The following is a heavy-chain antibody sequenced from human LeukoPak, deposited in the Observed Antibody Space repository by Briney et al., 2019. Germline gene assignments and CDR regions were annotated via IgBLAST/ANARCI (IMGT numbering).Heavy chain of an antibody. D-gene: IGHD3-16*01. Sequence: SETLSLTCTVSGCSISSYYWSWIRQPPGKGLEWIGYIYYSGSTHYNPSLKSRVTITVDTSKNQFSLKLRSVTAADTAVYYCARHGGCSYYFDYWGQGNLVTVSS. CDR2: IYYSGST. CDR1: GCSISSYY. J-gene: IGHJ4*02. CDR3: ARHGGCSYYFDY. V-gene: IGHV4-59*08.